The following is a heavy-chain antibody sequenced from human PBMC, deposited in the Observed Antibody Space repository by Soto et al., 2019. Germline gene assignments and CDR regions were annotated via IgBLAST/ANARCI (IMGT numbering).Heavy chain of an antibody. CDR3: ASPPGEVVPASSGNYYDYMDV. V-gene: IGHV3-11*01. CDR1: GFTFSDYY. CDR2: ISSSGSTI. Sequence: QVQLVESGGGLVKPGGSLRLSCAASGFTFSDYYMSWIRQAPGKGLEWVSYISSSGSTIYYADSVKGRFTISRDNAKNSLDLQRNSLRAEDTAVYYCASPPGEVVPASSGNYYDYMDVWGKGTTVTVSS. D-gene: IGHD2-2*01. J-gene: IGHJ6*03.